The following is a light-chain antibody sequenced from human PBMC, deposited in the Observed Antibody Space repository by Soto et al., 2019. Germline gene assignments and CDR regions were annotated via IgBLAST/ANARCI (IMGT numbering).Light chain of an antibody. V-gene: IGKV1-33*01. CDR3: QQYHNLPPN. CDR2: DAS. Sequence: IQLTQSPSSLSASVGDRVTITCRASQGISSFLAWYQQKPGKAPKPLIYDASTLETGVPSRFSGSGSGTDFTFTISSLQPEDIATYYCQQYHNLPPNFGQGTRLEIK. J-gene: IGKJ5*01. CDR1: QGISSF.